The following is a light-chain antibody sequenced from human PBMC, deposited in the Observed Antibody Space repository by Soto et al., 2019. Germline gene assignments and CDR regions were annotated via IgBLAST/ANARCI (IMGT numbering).Light chain of an antibody. J-gene: IGLJ1*01. Sequence: QSALTQPASVCVSPGQSFTISRTGTSSDLGGYDYVSQIQQPPGKTPKLMIYEVSNRPSGVSNRFSGSKSGNTASLTISGLQAEDEADYYCSSYTSSSTYVFGTGTKVTVL. V-gene: IGLV2-14*01. CDR1: SSDLGGYDY. CDR2: EVS. CDR3: SSYTSSSTYV.